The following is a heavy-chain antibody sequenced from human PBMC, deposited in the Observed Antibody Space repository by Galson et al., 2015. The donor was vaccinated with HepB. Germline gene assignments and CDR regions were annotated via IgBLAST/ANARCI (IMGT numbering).Heavy chain of an antibody. Sequence: SLRLSCAASGFTFSSYSMNWVRQAPGKGLEWVSVIYSGGSTYYADSVKGRFPISRDNSKNTLYLQMNSLRAEDTAVYYCARAILSLRIAVAGPVYGMDVWGQGTTVTVSS. V-gene: IGHV3-66*01. CDR2: IYSGGST. D-gene: IGHD6-19*01. CDR1: GFTFSSYS. J-gene: IGHJ6*02. CDR3: ARAILSLRIAVAGPVYGMDV.